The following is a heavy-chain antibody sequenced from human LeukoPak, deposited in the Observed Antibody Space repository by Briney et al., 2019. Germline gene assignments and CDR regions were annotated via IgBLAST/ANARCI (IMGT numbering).Heavy chain of an antibody. Sequence: GGSLRLSCAASGFTSSNYAMSWVRQAPGKGLEWVSAISGGGGVTYYAESVKGRFTISRDNSGNTLFLQMNSLRAEDTALYYCAKARGDRSSYGMDVWGQGTTVTVSS. V-gene: IGHV3-23*01. CDR1: GFTSSNYA. CDR3: AKARGDRSSYGMDV. D-gene: IGHD2-21*01. J-gene: IGHJ6*02. CDR2: ISGGGGVT.